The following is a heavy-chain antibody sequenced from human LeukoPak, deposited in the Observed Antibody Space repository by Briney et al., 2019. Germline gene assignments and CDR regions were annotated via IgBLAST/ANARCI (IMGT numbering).Heavy chain of an antibody. CDR2: VDPEDGET. Sequence: ASVKVSCKVSGYTFTDYYMHWVQQAPGKGLEWMGLVDPEDGETIYAEKFQGRVTITADTSTDTAYMELSSLRSEDTAVYYCARSDWNDPCFDYWGQGTLVTVSS. V-gene: IGHV1-69-2*01. CDR1: GYTFTDYY. CDR3: ARSDWNDPCFDY. J-gene: IGHJ4*02. D-gene: IGHD1-1*01.